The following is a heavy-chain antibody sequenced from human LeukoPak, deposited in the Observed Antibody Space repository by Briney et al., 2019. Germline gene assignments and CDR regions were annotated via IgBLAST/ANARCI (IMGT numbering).Heavy chain of an antibody. V-gene: IGHV3-7*01. CDR1: GFNFSSYW. J-gene: IGHJ6*02. D-gene: IGHD3-16*01. CDR3: ARNWVVFLDV. Sequence: GGSLRLSCAAAGFNFSSYWMSWVRQAPGKELEWVANIKQDGSETYYAASVKGRFTTSRDNAKNSLYLQMNSLRAEDTVVYYCARNWVVFLDVWGQGTTVTVSS. CDR2: IKQDGSET.